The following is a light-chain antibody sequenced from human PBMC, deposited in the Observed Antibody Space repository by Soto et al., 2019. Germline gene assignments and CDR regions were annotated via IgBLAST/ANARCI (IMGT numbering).Light chain of an antibody. Sequence: EIVMTQSPATLSVSPGERATLSCRASQSVSSNLAWYQQKPGQAPRLLIYDASTRAPGFPARFSGSGSGTEFTLTISSLQSEDFAVFYCQHYDSLPITFGQGTRLEIK. CDR1: QSVSSN. J-gene: IGKJ5*01. V-gene: IGKV3-15*01. CDR3: QHYDSLPIT. CDR2: DAS.